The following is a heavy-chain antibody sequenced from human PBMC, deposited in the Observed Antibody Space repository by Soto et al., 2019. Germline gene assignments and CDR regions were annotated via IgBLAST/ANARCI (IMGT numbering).Heavy chain of an antibody. CDR2: IKRDGTEK. CDR1: GFTFSNYW. J-gene: IGHJ4*02. CDR3: ARKTDYGDVYFDY. V-gene: IGHV3-7*03. D-gene: IGHD4-17*01. Sequence: GGSLRLSCAASGFTFSNYWMSWVRQAPGKGLEWVANIKRDGTEKYYVDSVKGRFTISRDNGKNSLYLQINSLRAEDTAVYYCARKTDYGDVYFDYWGQGTLVTVSS.